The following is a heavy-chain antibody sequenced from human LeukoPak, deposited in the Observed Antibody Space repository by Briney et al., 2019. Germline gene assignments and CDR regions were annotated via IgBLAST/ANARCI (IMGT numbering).Heavy chain of an antibody. CDR2: ISGGGDYT. CDR3: AKRRFLESTPYYFDY. D-gene: IGHD3-3*01. J-gene: IGHJ4*02. CDR1: GFTFSSYT. V-gene: IGHV3-23*01. Sequence: GGSLGLSCAASGFTFSSYTLSWVRQAPGRGLEWVSTISGGGDYTSYADSVKGRFTISRDNSKNTLYLQMNGLRVEDSALYYCAKRRFLESTPYYFDYWGQGTLVTVSS.